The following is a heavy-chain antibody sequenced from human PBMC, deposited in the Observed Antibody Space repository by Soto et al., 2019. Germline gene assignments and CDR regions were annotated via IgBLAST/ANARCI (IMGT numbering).Heavy chain of an antibody. CDR1: GGTFSSYA. V-gene: IGHV1-69*01. CDR3: ASEKSELLAGWFNP. CDR2: IIPIFGTA. Sequence: QVQLVQSGAEVKKPGSSVKVSCKASGGTFSSYAISWVRHAPGQGLEWMGGIIPIFGTANYAQKFQGRVTITADESTSTAYMELSSLRSEDTAVDYCASEKSELLAGWFNPWCQGTLVTVSS. J-gene: IGHJ5*02. D-gene: IGHD1-7*01.